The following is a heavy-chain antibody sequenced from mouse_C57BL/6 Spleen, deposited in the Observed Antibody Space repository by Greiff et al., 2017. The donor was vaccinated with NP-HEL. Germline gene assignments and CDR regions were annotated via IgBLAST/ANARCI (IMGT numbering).Heavy chain of an antibody. CDR3: ARAPSYWYFDV. CDR1: GFTFSDYY. CDR2: INYDGSST. V-gene: IGHV5-16*01. D-gene: IGHD2-10*02. J-gene: IGHJ1*03. Sequence: EVQLVESEGGLVQPGSSMKLSCTASGFTFSDYYMAWVRQVPEKGLEWVANINYDGSSTYYLDSLKSRFIISRDNAKNILYLQMSSLKSEDTATYYCARAPSYWYFDVWGTGTTVTVSS.